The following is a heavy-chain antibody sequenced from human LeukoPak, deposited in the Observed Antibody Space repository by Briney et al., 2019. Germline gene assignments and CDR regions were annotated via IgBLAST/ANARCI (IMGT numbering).Heavy chain of an antibody. V-gene: IGHV4-61*02. J-gene: IGHJ3*02. CDR3: AIRNFGNGFHI. CDR2: IFKGVST. Sequence: PSQTLSLTRTVSGGSMSSGGYHWTWLRQPAGKGLEWIGRIFKGVSTNYNPSLKSRATISQDTSKNQFSLDLTSVTAADTAVYYCAIRNFGNGFHIWGQGTLVTVSS. CDR1: GGSMSSGGYH. D-gene: IGHD3-9*01.